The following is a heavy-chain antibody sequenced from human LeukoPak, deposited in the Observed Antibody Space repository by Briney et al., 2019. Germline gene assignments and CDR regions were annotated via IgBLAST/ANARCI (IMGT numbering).Heavy chain of an antibody. CDR2: IYYSGST. J-gene: IGHJ4*02. Sequence: SETLSLTCTVSGGSISSSSYYRGWIRQPPGKGLEWIGSIYYSGSTYYNPSLKSRVTISVDTSKNQFSLKLSSVTAADTAVYYCARHGPFYGNAFYFDYWGQGTLVTVSS. D-gene: IGHD4-11*01. CDR3: ARHGPFYGNAFYFDY. CDR1: GGSISSSSYY. V-gene: IGHV4-39*01.